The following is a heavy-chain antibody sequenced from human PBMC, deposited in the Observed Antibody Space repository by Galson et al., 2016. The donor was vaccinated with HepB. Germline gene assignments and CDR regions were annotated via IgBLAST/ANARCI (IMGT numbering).Heavy chain of an antibody. CDR3: TRDRRHNNAFFDS. J-gene: IGHJ4*02. CDR2: ISRSGETF. CDR1: GFSFSSYN. D-gene: IGHD3-16*01. V-gene: IGHV3-48*02. Sequence: SLRLSCAAPGFSFSSYNMDWVRRAPGKGLEWVSYISRSGETFYYADSVKGRFTISRDNAKNLLYLQMNSLRDEDTAVYYCTRDRRHNNAFFDSWDQGTPVTVSS.